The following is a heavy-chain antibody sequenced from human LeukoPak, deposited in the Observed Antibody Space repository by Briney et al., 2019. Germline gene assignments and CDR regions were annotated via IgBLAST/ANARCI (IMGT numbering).Heavy chain of an antibody. Sequence: GGSLRLSCAASGFTFSDYYMSWIRQAPGKGLEWVSYISSSGSTIYYADSVKGRFTISRDNAKNSLYLQMNSLRAEDTAVYYCASTGYYDSSGYHAPFDYWGQGTLVTVSS. CDR2: ISSSGSTI. V-gene: IGHV3-11*04. CDR1: GFTFSDYY. J-gene: IGHJ4*02. D-gene: IGHD3-22*01. CDR3: ASTGYYDSSGYHAPFDY.